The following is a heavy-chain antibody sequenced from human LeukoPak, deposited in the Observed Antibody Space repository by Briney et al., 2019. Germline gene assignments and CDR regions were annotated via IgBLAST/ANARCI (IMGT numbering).Heavy chain of an antibody. V-gene: IGHV3-30*18. CDR1: GFTFSNYG. CDR2: VSYDGGTK. Sequence: GRSLRLSCAASGFTFSNYGMQWVRQAPGKGLEWVAVVSYDGGTKVYADSVKGRFTISRDNSKNTLDLQMSSLRAGDTAVYYCAKEPTSFSSGWYFQHWGQGTLVTVSS. D-gene: IGHD6-25*01. J-gene: IGHJ1*01. CDR3: AKEPTSFSSGWYFQH.